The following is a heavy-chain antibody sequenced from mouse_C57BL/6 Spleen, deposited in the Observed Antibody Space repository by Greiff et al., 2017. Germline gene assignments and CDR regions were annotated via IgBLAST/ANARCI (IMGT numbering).Heavy chain of an antibody. J-gene: IGHJ2*01. CDR3: TRSDYGSSYGYFDY. CDR1: GYTFTSYW. D-gene: IGHD1-1*01. CDR2: IYPGNSDT. V-gene: IGHV1-5*01. Sequence: EVQLQQSGTVLARPGASVKMSCTTSGYTFTSYWMHWVKQRPGQGLEWIGAIYPGNSDTSYNQKFKGKAKLTAVTSASTAYMELSSLTNEDSAVYYCTRSDYGSSYGYFDYWGQGTTLTVSS.